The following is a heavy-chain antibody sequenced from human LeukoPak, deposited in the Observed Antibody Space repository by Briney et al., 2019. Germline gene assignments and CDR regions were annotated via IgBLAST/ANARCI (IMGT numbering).Heavy chain of an antibody. CDR2: FSGSGGST. D-gene: IGHD3-3*01. CDR1: GFTFSSYA. CDR3: ANSRGGYLDYDFHAFDI. J-gene: IGHJ3*02. Sequence: GGSLTLSCAASGFTFSSYAMSWAPQAPGKGREWVSAFSGSGGSTYYADSVKGRFTISRDNSKNTLYLQMNSLRAEDTAVYYCANSRGGYLDYDFHAFDIWGQGTMVTVSS. V-gene: IGHV3-23*01.